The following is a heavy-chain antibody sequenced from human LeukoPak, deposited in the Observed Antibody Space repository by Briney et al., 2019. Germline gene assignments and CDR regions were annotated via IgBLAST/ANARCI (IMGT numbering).Heavy chain of an antibody. CDR1: GGSISSGGYY. Sequence: PSQTLSLTCTVSGGSISSGGYYWSWIRQHPGKGLEWIGYIYYSGSTYYNPSLKSRVTISVDTSKNQFSLKLSSVTAADTAVYYCARGTYDSSGYYHKDYWGQGTLVTVSS. CDR2: IYYSGST. V-gene: IGHV4-31*03. CDR3: ARGTYDSSGYYHKDY. D-gene: IGHD3-22*01. J-gene: IGHJ4*02.